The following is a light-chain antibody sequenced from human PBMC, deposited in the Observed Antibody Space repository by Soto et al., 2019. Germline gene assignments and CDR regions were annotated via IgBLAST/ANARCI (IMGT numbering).Light chain of an antibody. CDR2: WAS. J-gene: IGKJ2*01. Sequence: DIVMTQSPDSLAVSLGERATINCKSSQSVLYSSNNKNYLAWYQQKPGQPPKLLIYWASTRESGVPDRFSGSGSGTERTLTSSSLQAEDVAGYYCQQYETTPYTFGQGTKLEIK. V-gene: IGKV4-1*01. CDR3: QQYETTPYT. CDR1: QSVLYSSNNKNY.